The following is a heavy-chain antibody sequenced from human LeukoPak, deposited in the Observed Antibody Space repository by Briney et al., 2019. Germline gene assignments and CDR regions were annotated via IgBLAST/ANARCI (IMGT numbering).Heavy chain of an antibody. CDR3: AKDYYYGSGSYYTEFDY. V-gene: IGHV3-23*01. Sequence: GGSLRLSCAASGFTFSRYAMSWVRQAPGKGLEWVSAISGSGGSTYYADFVKGRFTISRDKSKNTLYLQMNSLRAEDTAVFYCAKDYYYGSGSYYTEFDYWGQGTLVTVSS. CDR1: GFTFSRYA. J-gene: IGHJ4*02. D-gene: IGHD3-10*01. CDR2: ISGSGGST.